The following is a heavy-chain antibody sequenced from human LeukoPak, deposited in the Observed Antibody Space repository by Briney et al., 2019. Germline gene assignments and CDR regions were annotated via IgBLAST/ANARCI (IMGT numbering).Heavy chain of an antibody. CDR2: ISGSGGST. CDR1: GFTFSSYA. V-gene: IGHV3-23*01. Sequence: GGSLRLSCAASGFTFSSYAMSWVRRAPGKGLEWVSAISGSGGSTYYADSVKGRFTISRDNSKNTLYLQMNSLRAEDTAVYYCAKDRITIFGVVTPDAFGIWGQGTMVTVSS. CDR3: AKDRITIFGVVTPDAFGI. D-gene: IGHD3-3*01. J-gene: IGHJ3*02.